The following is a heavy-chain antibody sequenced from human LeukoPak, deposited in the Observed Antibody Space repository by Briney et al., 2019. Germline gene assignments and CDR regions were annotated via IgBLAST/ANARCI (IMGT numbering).Heavy chain of an antibody. CDR3: ARSPHILTGENFDY. CDR1: GYTFTGYY. D-gene: IGHD3-9*01. Sequence: ASVKVSCKASGYTFTGYYMHWVRQAPGQGLEWMGWINPNHGDTNYAQKFQDRVSMTRGTSISTAYMHLNRLRSADTAVYYSARSPHILTGENFDYWGQGTLLTVSS. V-gene: IGHV1-2*02. CDR2: INPNHGDT. J-gene: IGHJ4*02.